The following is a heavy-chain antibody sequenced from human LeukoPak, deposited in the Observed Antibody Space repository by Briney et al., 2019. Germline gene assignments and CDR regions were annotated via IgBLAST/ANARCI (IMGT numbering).Heavy chain of an antibody. D-gene: IGHD2-2*01. CDR3: ASWSLGYCSSTSCYGYYYMDV. CDR2: ISSSGDTK. V-gene: IGHV3-48*03. J-gene: IGHJ6*03. CDR1: GFTFSKYE. Sequence: PGGSLRLSCAASGFTFSKYELNWVRQAPGKGLEWVSYISSSGDTKYYADSVKGRFTISRDNAKSSLYLQMNSLRAEETAVYYCASWSLGYCSSTSCYGYYYMDVWGKGTTVTVSS.